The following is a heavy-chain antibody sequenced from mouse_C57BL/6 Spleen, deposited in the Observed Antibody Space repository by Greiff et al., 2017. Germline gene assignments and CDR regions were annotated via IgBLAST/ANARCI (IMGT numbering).Heavy chain of an antibody. CDR2: INPNNGGT. CDR3: ARGSNPFAY. J-gene: IGHJ3*01. CDR1: GYTFTDYY. Sequence: VQLQQSGPELVKPGASVKISCKASGYTFTDYYMNWVKQSHGKSLEWIGDINPNNGGTSYNQKFKGKATLTVDKSSSTAYMELRSLTSEDSAVYYCARGSNPFAYWGQGTLVTVSA. D-gene: IGHD1-1*01. V-gene: IGHV1-26*01.